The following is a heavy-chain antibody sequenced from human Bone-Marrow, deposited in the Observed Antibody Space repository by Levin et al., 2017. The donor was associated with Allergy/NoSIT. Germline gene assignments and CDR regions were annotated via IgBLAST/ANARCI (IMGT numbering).Heavy chain of an antibody. CDR3: AKPGDKLRGSQYLHY. CDR1: GFTFSSYG. J-gene: IGHJ4*02. D-gene: IGHD3-16*01. V-gene: IGHV3-30*18. Sequence: GGSLRLSCAASGFTFSSYGLHWVRQAPGKGLEWVAYISFDGDYKSYADSVKGRFTVSRDESKNTLYLQMNSLRAEDTAVYYCAKPGDKLRGSQYLHYWGQGTLVTVSS. CDR2: ISFDGDYK.